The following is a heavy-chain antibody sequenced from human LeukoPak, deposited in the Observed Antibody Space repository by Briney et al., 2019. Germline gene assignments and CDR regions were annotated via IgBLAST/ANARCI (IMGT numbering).Heavy chain of an antibody. J-gene: IGHJ4*02. CDR1: GFTFSTCP. D-gene: IGHD3-10*01. Sequence: GGSLRLSCSASGFTFSTCPLAWVRQAPGKGLEWVAAISGSGGSTYYADSVKGRFTISRDNSKNTLFLQMNSLRAEDTAVYYCAKDVRLWFGFPLDYWGQGTLVTVSS. V-gene: IGHV3-23*01. CDR2: ISGSGGST. CDR3: AKDVRLWFGFPLDY.